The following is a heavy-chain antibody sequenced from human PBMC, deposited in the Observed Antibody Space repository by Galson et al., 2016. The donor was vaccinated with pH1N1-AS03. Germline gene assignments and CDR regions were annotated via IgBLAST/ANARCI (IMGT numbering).Heavy chain of an antibody. CDR3: ARDWGCSWTSRPTFDF. Sequence: SLRLSCAASGFTFTDYYMTWIRQAPGKGLELISYISSRGSTKYYADSVKGRFAISRDDTKKSVYLQMDRLRVEDTAVYYCARDWGCSWTSRPTFDFWGQGTMVAVSA. J-gene: IGHJ3*01. CDR2: ISSRGSTK. CDR1: GFTFTDYY. V-gene: IGHV3-11*01. D-gene: IGHD6-13*01.